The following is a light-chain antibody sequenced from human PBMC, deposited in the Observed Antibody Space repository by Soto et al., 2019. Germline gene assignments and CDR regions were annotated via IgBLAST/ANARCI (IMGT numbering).Light chain of an antibody. J-gene: IGLJ1*01. CDR2: DVS. Sequence: QSLLTRPASVSGCPGQTITISCTGTISDVGSYNYVSWYQQYPGKAPKLMIYDVSTRPSGVSDRFSGSKSGNTASLTISGLRAEDEADYYCGSYTTSSNYVFGTGTKVTVL. CDR1: ISDVGSYNY. CDR3: GSYTTSSNYV. V-gene: IGLV2-14*03.